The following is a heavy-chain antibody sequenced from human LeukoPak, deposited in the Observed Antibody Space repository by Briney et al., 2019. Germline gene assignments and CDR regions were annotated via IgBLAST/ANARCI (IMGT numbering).Heavy chain of an antibody. CDR1: GYTFTSYG. Sequence: ASVKVSCKASGYTFTSYGISWVRQAPGQGLEWMGWISAYNGNTNYAQKLQGRVTMTTDTSTSTAYMERRSLRSGDTGVYCCARGGGEDIVVVPAATNWLDPWGPGTLVTVSS. V-gene: IGHV1-18*01. CDR3: ARGGGEDIVVVPAATNWLDP. J-gene: IGHJ5*02. D-gene: IGHD2-2*01. CDR2: ISAYNGNT.